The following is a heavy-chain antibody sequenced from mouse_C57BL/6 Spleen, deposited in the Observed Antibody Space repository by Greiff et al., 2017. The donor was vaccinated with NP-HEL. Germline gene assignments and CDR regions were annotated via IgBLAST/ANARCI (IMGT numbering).Heavy chain of an antibody. V-gene: IGHV5-4*01. CDR3: ARDLFAY. CDR2: ISDGGRYT. J-gene: IGHJ3*01. Sequence: DVMLVESGGGLVKPGGSLKLSCAASGFTFSSYAMSWVRQTPEKRLAWVATISDGGRYTYYPDNVKGRFTISRDNAKNNLYLQMSHLKSEDTAMYYCARDLFAYWGQGTLVTVSA. CDR1: GFTFSSYA.